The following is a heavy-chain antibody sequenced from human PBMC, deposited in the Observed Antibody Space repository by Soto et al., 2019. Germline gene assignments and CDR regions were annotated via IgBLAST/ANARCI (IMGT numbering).Heavy chain of an antibody. D-gene: IGHD6-6*01. CDR2: IYYTGST. CDR3: TTRPSSVGWFDP. Sequence: PSATLSLTCSISGASISSYNWTWIRHPPGRVLEWIGNIYYTGSTNYSPSLKSRVTISIDTSKSQFSLQLTSVTAADTAMYYCTTRPSSVGWFDPWGQGTLVTVSS. CDR1: GASISSYN. J-gene: IGHJ5*02. V-gene: IGHV4-59*01.